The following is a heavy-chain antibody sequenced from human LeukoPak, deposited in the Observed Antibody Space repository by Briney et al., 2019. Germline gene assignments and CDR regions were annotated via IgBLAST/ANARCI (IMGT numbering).Heavy chain of an antibody. CDR1: GGSISDYS. Sequence: SETLSLTCTVTGGSISDYSWSWIRQPPGKGLEWIGNLYYNGSANHNPSLKSRVTISSDTSRNQFSLKLTSVTAADTAVYYCARAGGIRTAALDLHYWGQGTLVTVSS. J-gene: IGHJ4*02. CDR2: LYYNGSA. D-gene: IGHD6-25*01. V-gene: IGHV4-59*01. CDR3: ARAGGIRTAALDLHY.